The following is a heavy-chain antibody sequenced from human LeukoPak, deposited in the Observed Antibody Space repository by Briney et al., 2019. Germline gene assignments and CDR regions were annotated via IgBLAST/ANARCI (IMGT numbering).Heavy chain of an antibody. J-gene: IGHJ6*03. V-gene: IGHV1-2*02. CDR3: ARDPHSSGWYGFGSGYYYYYMDV. Sequence: HGASVKVSCTASGYTFTGYYMHWVRQAPGQGLEWMGWINPNSGGTNYAQKFQGRVTMTRDTSISTAYMELSRLRSDDTAVYYCARDPHSSGWYGFGSGYYYYYMDVWGKGTTVTVSS. D-gene: IGHD6-19*01. CDR2: INPNSGGT. CDR1: GYTFTGYY.